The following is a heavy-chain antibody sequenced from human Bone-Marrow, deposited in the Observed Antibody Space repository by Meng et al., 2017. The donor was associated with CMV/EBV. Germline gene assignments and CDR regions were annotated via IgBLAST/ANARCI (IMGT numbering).Heavy chain of an antibody. CDR3: ARGDAISGSDYYGLDV. V-gene: IGHV4-34*01. J-gene: IGHJ6*02. Sequence: GSLRLSCAVYGGSFSGYYWSWIRQPPGKGLEWIGEINHSGSTNYNPSLKSRVTISVDTSKNQFSLKLSSVTAADTAVYYCARGDAISGSDYYGLDVWGQGTTVTVSS. D-gene: IGHD1-26*01. CDR1: GGSFSGYY. CDR2: INHSGST.